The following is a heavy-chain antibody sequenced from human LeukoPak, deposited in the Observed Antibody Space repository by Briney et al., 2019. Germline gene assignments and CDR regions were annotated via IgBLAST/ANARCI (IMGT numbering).Heavy chain of an antibody. V-gene: IGHV5-51*01. J-gene: IGHJ1*01. CDR1: GYSFTSYW. CDR2: IYPGDSDT. CDR3: ASGLRPLLSGRSAEYFQH. D-gene: IGHD3-3*01. Sequence: GESLKISCKGSGYSFTSYWIGWVRQMPGKSLEWMGIIYPGDSDTRYSPSFQGQVTISADKSISTAYLQWSSLKASDTAMYYCASGLRPLLSGRSAEYFQHWGQGTLVTVSS.